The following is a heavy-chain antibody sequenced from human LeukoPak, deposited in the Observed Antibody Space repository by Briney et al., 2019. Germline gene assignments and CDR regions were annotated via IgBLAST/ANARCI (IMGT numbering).Heavy chain of an antibody. CDR2: ISYHGTDD. Sequence: PGGSLRLSCAASGFIFRDYGMHWVRQAPGKGLEWVSFISYHGTDDYYADSVKGRFTISRDNSKNMVYLQLTSLTVEDTALYYCTRTGTSSWGLSDSWGQGALITVSS. CDR1: GFIFRDYG. J-gene: IGHJ4*02. V-gene: IGHV3-30*03. D-gene: IGHD6-13*01. CDR3: TRTGTSSWGLSDS.